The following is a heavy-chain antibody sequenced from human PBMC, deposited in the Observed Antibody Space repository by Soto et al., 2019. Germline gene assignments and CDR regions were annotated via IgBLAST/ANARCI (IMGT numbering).Heavy chain of an antibody. CDR3: ARDKREWGGYYYYGMDV. V-gene: IGHV1-69*12. J-gene: IGHJ6*02. CDR2: IIPIFGTA. CDR1: GGTFSSYA. Sequence: QVQLVQSGAEVKKPGSSVNVSCKASGGTFSSYAISWVRQAPGQGLEWMGGIIPIFGTANYAQKFQGRVTITADESTSTAYMELSSLRSEDTAVYYCARDKREWGGYYYYGMDVWGQGTTVTVSS. D-gene: IGHD3-16*01.